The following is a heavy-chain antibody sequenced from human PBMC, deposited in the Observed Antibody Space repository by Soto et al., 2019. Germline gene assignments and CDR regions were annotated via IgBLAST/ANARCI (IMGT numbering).Heavy chain of an antibody. CDR3: ASERERVLVEGDDAFDI. Sequence: QVQLVESGGGVVQPGRSLRLSCAASGFTFSSYAMHWVRQAPGKGLEWVAVISYDGSNKYYADSVKGRFTISRDNSKNTLYLQMNSLRAEDTAVYYCASERERVLVEGDDAFDIWGPGTMVTVSS. V-gene: IGHV3-30-3*01. CDR2: ISYDGSNK. D-gene: IGHD2-8*02. CDR1: GFTFSSYA. J-gene: IGHJ3*02.